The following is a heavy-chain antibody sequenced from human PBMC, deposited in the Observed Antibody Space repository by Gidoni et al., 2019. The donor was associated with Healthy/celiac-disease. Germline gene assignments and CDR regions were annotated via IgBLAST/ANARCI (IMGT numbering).Heavy chain of an antibody. V-gene: IGHV3-21*01. CDR2: ISSSSSYK. CDR1: GFTFSSYS. D-gene: IGHD6-19*01. J-gene: IGHJ4*02. Sequence: AASGFTFSSYSMNWVRQAPGKGLEWVSSISSSSSYKYYADSVKGRFTISRDKAKNSLYLQMNSLRAEDTAVYYCARDRSGPSDYWGQGTLVTVSS. CDR3: ARDRSGPSDY.